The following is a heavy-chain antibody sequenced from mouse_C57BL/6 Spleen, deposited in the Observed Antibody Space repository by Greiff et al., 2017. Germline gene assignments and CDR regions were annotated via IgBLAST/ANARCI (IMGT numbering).Heavy chain of an antibody. CDR2: IYPGSGNT. D-gene: IGHD4-1*02. CDR1: GYSFTSYY. J-gene: IGHJ4*01. Sequence: QVQLKESGPELVKPGASVKISCKASGYSFTSYYIHWVKQRPGQGLEWIGWIYPGSGNTKYNEKFKGKATLTADTSSSTAYMQLSSLTSEDSAVYYCARSQLGQDYAMDYWGQGTSVTVSS. V-gene: IGHV1-66*01. CDR3: ARSQLGQDYAMDY.